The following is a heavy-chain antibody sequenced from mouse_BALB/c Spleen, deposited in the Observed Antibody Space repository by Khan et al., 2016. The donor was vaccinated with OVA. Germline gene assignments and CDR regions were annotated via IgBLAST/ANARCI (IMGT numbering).Heavy chain of an antibody. CDR2: ISGDGNTI. CDR3: ATSYFYGYYFDY. V-gene: IGHV5-17*02. Sequence: EVELVESGGGLVQPGGSRKLSCVASGFTFSSYGMHWVRQAPEKGLEWVAYISGDGNTIYYADTVKGRFTISRDNPKNTLFLRMTSLMSEDTAMYYCATSYFYGYYFDYWGPGTTLTVSS. J-gene: IGHJ2*01. CDR1: GFTFSSYG. D-gene: IGHD1-1*01.